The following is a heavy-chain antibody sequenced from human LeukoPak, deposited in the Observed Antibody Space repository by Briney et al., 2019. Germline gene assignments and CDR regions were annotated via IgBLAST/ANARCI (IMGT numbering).Heavy chain of an antibody. J-gene: IGHJ4*02. Sequence: SETLSLTCAVYGGSFSGYYWSWIRQPPGKGLEWIGEINHSGSTNYNPSLKSRVTISVDTSKNQSSLKLSSVTAADTAVYYCARGASGSYLIDYWGQGTLVTVSS. D-gene: IGHD1-26*01. CDR2: INHSGST. V-gene: IGHV4-34*01. CDR1: GGSFSGYY. CDR3: ARGASGSYLIDY.